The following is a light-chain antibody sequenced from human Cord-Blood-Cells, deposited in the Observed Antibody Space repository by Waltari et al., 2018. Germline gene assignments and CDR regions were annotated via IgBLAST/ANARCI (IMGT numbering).Light chain of an antibody. J-gene: IGKJ4*01. CDR3: QQLNSYPT. V-gene: IGKV1-9*01. CDR1: QGISSY. CDR2: AAS. Sequence: DIQLTQSPSFLSASVGDRVTITCRASQGISSYLAWYQQKPGKAPKLLIYAASTLQSGVPSRFGGSGSGTEFTLTISSLQPEDFATYYCQQLNSYPTFGGGTKVEIK.